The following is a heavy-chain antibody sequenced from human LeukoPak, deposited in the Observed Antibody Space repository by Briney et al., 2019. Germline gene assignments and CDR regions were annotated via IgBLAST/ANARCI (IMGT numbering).Heavy chain of an antibody. D-gene: IGHD3-22*01. CDR3: ARRLRSGYYTVSFDY. J-gene: IGHJ4*02. V-gene: IGHV4-39*01. CDR1: GGSISSSSYY. Sequence: PSETLSLTCTVSGGSISSSSYYWGWIRQPPGKGLEWIGSIYYSGSTYYNPSLKSRVTISVDTSKNQFSLKLSSVTAADTAVYYCARRLRSGYYTVSFDYWGQGTLVTVSS. CDR2: IYYSGST.